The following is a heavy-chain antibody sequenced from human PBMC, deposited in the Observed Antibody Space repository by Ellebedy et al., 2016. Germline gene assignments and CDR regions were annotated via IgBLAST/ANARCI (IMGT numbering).Heavy chain of an antibody. CDR1: GYTFTSYG. Sequence: ASVKVSCXASGYTFTSYGISWVRQAPGQGLEWMGWISAYNGNTNYAQKLQGRVTMTTDTSTSTAYMELRSLRSDDTAVYYCARGGDILTGYYSANWFDPWGQGTLVTVSS. CDR3: ARGGDILTGYYSANWFDP. V-gene: IGHV1-18*01. CDR2: ISAYNGNT. D-gene: IGHD3-9*01. J-gene: IGHJ5*02.